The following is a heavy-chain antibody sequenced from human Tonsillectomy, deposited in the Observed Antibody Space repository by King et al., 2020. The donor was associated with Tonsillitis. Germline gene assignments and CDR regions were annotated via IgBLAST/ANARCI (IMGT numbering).Heavy chain of an antibody. Sequence: QLQESGPGLVKPSQTLSLTCTVSGGSISSGGYFWSWIRQHPGKGLKWIGYIYYSWNTYYNPSLKSRVTISADTSKNQLSLKLSSVTAADTAVYYCARGESHYGMDVWGQGTTVTVSS. CDR2: IYYSWNT. V-gene: IGHV4-31*03. CDR3: ARGESHYGMDV. J-gene: IGHJ6*02. CDR1: GGSISSGGYF.